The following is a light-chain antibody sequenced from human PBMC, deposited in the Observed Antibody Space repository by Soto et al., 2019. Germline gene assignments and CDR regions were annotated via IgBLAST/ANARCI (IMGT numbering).Light chain of an antibody. CDR1: SSDVGSYSL. J-gene: IGLJ1*01. Sequence: LTQPASVSGSPGQSITISCTGTSSDVGSYSLVSWYQQHPGKAPKVMIYEASKRPSGVSNRFSASKSGNTASLTISGLQAEDEADYYCCSYAGSRTYVFGTGTKVTVL. CDR2: EAS. CDR3: CSYAGSRTYV. V-gene: IGLV2-23*01.